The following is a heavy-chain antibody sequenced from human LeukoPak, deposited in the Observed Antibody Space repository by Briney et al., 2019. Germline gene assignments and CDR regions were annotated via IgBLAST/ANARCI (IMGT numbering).Heavy chain of an antibody. J-gene: IGHJ6*03. Sequence: ASVKVSCKASGYTFTGYYMHWVRQAPGQGLEWMGWINPNSGGTNYAQKFQGRVTMTRDTSISTAYMELSRLRSDDTAVYYCARGWLVTPGPYYMDVWGKGTTVTVSS. CDR2: INPNSGGT. V-gene: IGHV1-2*02. D-gene: IGHD3-22*01. CDR1: GYTFTGYY. CDR3: ARGWLVTPGPYYMDV.